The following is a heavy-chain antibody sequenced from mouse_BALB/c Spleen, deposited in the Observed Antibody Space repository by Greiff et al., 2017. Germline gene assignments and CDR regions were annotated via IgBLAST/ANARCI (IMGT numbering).Heavy chain of an antibody. J-gene: IGHJ2*01. CDR2: ISTYYGDA. Sequence: QVQLKQSGAELVRPGVSVKISCKGSGYTFTDYAMHWVKQSHAKSLEWIGVISTYYGDASYNQKFKGKATMTVDKSSSTAYMELARLTSEDSAIYYCAREGFTTGNYFDYWGQGTTLTVSS. CDR1: GYTFTDYA. V-gene: IGHV1S137*01. CDR3: AREGFTTGNYFDY. D-gene: IGHD1-1*01.